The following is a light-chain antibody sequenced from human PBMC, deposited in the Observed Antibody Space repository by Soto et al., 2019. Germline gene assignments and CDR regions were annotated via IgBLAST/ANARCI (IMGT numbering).Light chain of an antibody. Sequence: EIVMTQSPATLSVSPGERATLSCRASQSIGNNLAWYQQKPGQAPRLLIYGVSTRATGIPARFSGSGSGTDFTLTISSLQSEDFALYYCQQYNNWRTFGQGTKVEIK. CDR1: QSIGNN. J-gene: IGKJ1*01. V-gene: IGKV3D-15*01. CDR3: QQYNNWRT. CDR2: GVS.